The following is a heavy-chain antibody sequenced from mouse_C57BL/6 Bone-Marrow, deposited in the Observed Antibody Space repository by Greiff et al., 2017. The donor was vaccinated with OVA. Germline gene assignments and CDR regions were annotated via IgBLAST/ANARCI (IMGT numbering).Heavy chain of an antibody. J-gene: IGHJ1*03. Sequence: EVKLMESGPGLVKPSQSLSLTCSVTGYSITSGYYWNWIRQFPGNKLEWMGYISYDGSNNYNPSLKNRISITRDTSKNQFFLKLNSVTTEDTATYYCARGVPTTVVARYFDVWGTGTTVTVSS. V-gene: IGHV3-6*01. D-gene: IGHD1-1*01. CDR2: ISYDGSN. CDR3: ARGVPTTVVARYFDV. CDR1: GYSITSGYY.